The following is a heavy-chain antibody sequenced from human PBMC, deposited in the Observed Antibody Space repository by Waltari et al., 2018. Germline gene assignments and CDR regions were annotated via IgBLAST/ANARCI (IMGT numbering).Heavy chain of an antibody. CDR3: AKGKIGQQLVRDFDY. CDR2: IRYDVSNE. D-gene: IGHD6-13*01. CDR1: GCSFSHYA. V-gene: IGHV3-30*02. J-gene: IGHJ4*02. Sequence: VQLVESGGGVVQPGGSRRLSCAASGCSFSHYAMHWVRQAPGKGLEWSSFIRYDVSNEYYADSVKGRFTISRDNSKNTLYLQMNSLRAEDTAVYYCAKGKIGQQLVRDFDYWGQGTLVTVSS.